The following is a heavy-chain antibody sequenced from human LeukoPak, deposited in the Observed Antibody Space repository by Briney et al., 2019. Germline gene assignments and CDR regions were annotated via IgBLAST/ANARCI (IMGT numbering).Heavy chain of an antibody. Sequence: GGSLRLSCAASGFTFSSYAMSWVRQAPGKGLEWVSAISGSGGSTYHADSVKGRFTISRDNSKNTLYLQMNSLRAEDTAVYYCARERMGETSFDYWGQGTLVTVSS. CDR2: ISGSGGST. V-gene: IGHV3-23*01. CDR1: GFTFSSYA. CDR3: ARERMGETSFDY. J-gene: IGHJ4*02. D-gene: IGHD3-16*01.